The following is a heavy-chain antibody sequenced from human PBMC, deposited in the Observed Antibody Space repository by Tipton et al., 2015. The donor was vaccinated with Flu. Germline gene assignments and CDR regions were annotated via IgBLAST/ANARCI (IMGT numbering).Heavy chain of an antibody. CDR3: ARHMLRGSPVDPFHI. CDR1: GGSIRSYY. Sequence: TLSLTCTVSGGSIRSYYWSWIRQPAGKGLEWIGRISPSGSTNYNASLEGRVTMSLDTSKSQLSLRLSSATAADTATYYCARHMLRGSPVDPFHIWGRGTMVTVSS. CDR2: ISPSGST. V-gene: IGHV4-4*07. D-gene: IGHD1-26*01. J-gene: IGHJ3*02.